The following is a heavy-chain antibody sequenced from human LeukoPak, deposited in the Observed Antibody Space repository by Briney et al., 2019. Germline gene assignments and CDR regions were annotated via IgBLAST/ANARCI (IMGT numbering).Heavy chain of an antibody. CDR1: GFTFNNAW. V-gene: IGHV3-23*01. J-gene: IGHJ3*01. Sequence: GGSLRLSCAASGFTFNNAWMTWVRQAPGKGLEWVSLISSSGNNAYYADSEKGRFTISRDNSKNTLSLQMNSLRVEDTAIYYCAKDIQLSTWGLGTRVTVSS. CDR2: ISSSGNNA. CDR3: AKDIQLST. D-gene: IGHD5-24*01.